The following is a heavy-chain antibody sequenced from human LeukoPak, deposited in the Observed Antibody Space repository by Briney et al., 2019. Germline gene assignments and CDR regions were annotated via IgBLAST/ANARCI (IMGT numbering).Heavy chain of an antibody. CDR3: AGDTVGAYDY. CDR1: GFTFSSYW. D-gene: IGHD1-26*01. J-gene: IGHJ4*02. CDR2: INTDGSSR. V-gene: IGHV3-74*01. Sequence: PGGSLRLSCAASGFTFSSYWIHWVRQAPGKGLVWVSRINTDGSSRNYADSVKGRFTISRDNAKNTLHLQMNSLRAEDTAVYYCAGDTVGAYDYWGQGTLVIVFS.